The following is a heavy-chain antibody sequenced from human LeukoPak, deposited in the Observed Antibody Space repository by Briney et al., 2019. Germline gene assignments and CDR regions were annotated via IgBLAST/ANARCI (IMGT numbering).Heavy chain of an antibody. CDR3: ARDRFYGSGSYQNAGGCFDN. CDR2: ISSSSSTI. CDR1: GFTFSTYS. V-gene: IGHV3-48*02. Sequence: GGSLRLSCAASGFTFSTYSMNWVRQAPGKGLEWVSYISSSSSTIFYADSVKGRFTVSRDNAKRSLYLQMNSLRDEDTALYYCARDRFYGSGSYQNAGGCFDNWGQGTLVTVSS. J-gene: IGHJ4*02. D-gene: IGHD3-10*01.